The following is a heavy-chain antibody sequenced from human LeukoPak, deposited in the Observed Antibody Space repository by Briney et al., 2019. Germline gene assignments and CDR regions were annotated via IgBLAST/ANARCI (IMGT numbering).Heavy chain of an antibody. Sequence: SQTLSLTCTVSGGSISSGSYYWSWIRQPAGKGLDWIGRIYTSGSTEYNPSLKSRVTISVDTSKNQFSLKLRSVTAADTAVYYCARVTGYVIEDYFDYWGQGTLVTVSS. CDR1: GGSISSGSYY. CDR2: IYTSGST. V-gene: IGHV4-61*02. J-gene: IGHJ4*02. D-gene: IGHD3-22*01. CDR3: ARVTGYVIEDYFDY.